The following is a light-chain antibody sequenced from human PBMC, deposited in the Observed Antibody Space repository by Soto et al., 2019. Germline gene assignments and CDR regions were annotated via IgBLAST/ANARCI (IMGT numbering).Light chain of an antibody. Sequence: DIQMTQSPSSLSASVGDRVTITCQARQDISDYVKWYQQKPGKPPKVLIYDASNVEAGVPSRFSGSGSGTDFSFTISRLQPEDIATYYCQQYDNLPLNFGGGTKVEVK. CDR3: QQYDNLPLN. J-gene: IGKJ4*01. CDR1: QDISDY. CDR2: DAS. V-gene: IGKV1-33*01.